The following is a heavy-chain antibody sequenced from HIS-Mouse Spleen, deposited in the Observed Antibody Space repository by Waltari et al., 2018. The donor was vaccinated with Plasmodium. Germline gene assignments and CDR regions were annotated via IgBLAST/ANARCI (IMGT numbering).Heavy chain of an antibody. CDR1: GGPISSSSYY. Sequence: LQLQESGPGLVKPSETMSLPCTVSGGPISSSSYYWGWIRQPPGKGLEWIGSIYYSGSTYYNPSLKSRVTISVDTSKNQFSLKLSSVTAADTAVYYCARRGGSYYYFDYWGQGTLVTVSS. CDR3: ARRGGSYYYFDY. J-gene: IGHJ4*02. D-gene: IGHD1-26*01. V-gene: IGHV4-39*01. CDR2: IYYSGST.